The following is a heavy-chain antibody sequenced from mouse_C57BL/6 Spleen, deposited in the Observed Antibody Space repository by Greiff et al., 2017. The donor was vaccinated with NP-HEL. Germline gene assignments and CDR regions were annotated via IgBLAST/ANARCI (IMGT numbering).Heavy chain of an antibody. CDR2: ISDGGSYT. Sequence: EVQVVESGGGLVKPGGSLKLSCAASGFTFSSYAMSWVRQTPEKRLEWVATISDGGSYTYYPDNVKGRFTISRDNAKNNLYLQMSHLKSEDTAMYYCARVNYGSSYGFAYWGQGTLVTVSA. V-gene: IGHV5-4*01. CDR3: ARVNYGSSYGFAY. CDR1: GFTFSSYA. J-gene: IGHJ3*01. D-gene: IGHD1-1*01.